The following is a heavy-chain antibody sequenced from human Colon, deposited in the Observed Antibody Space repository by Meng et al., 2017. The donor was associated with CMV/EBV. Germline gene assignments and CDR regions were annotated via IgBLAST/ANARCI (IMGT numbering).Heavy chain of an antibody. J-gene: IGHJ4*02. CDR2: INSDGSST. Sequence: GESLKISCAASGFTFSSYWMHWVRQAPGKGLVWVSRINSDGSSTSYADSVKGRFTISRDNAKNTLYLQMNSLRAEDTAVYYCTRDVNWEFFDYWGQGTLVTVSS. V-gene: IGHV3-74*01. CDR3: TRDVNWEFFDY. CDR1: GFTFSSYW. D-gene: IGHD7-27*01.